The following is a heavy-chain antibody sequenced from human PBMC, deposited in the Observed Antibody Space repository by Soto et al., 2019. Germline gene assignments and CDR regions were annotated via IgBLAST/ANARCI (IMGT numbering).Heavy chain of an antibody. CDR2: IIPILGIA. CDR3: AGVIAVAGVFDY. J-gene: IGHJ4*02. CDR1: GGTFSSYT. V-gene: IGHV1-69*02. D-gene: IGHD6-19*01. Sequence: QVQLVQSGAEVKKPGSSVKVSCKASGGTFSSYTISWVRQAPGQGLEWMGRIIPILGIANYAQKFQGRVTITADKSTSTAYMELRSLRSEDTAVYYCAGVIAVAGVFDYWGQGTLVTVSS.